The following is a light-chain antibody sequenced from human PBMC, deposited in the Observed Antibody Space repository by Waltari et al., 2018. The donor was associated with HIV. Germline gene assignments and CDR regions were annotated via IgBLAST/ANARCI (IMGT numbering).Light chain of an antibody. Sequence: QTALTQPASVSGSPGQSITISCSGPSIVISGFSQVSWFQHHPGKAPTLIMFDVSIRPSGLSNRFSGSKSGITASLTISGLQTEDEADYYCSSYTSYSRLVFGTGTKVTV. J-gene: IGLJ1*01. CDR3: SSYTSYSRLV. CDR1: SIVISGFSQ. V-gene: IGLV2-14*01. CDR2: DVS.